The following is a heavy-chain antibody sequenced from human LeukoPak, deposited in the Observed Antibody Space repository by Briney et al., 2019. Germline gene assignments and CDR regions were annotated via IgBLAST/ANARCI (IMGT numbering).Heavy chain of an antibody. Sequence: GGSLRLSCAASGFTFDDYAMHWVRQAPGKGLEWVSLISGDGGSTYYADSVKGRFTISRDNSKNSLYLQMNSLRTEDTALYYCAKDTYYYDSSGYRIGYFDHSGQGTLVTVSS. CDR3: AKDTYYYDSSGYRIGYFDH. D-gene: IGHD3-22*01. V-gene: IGHV3-43*02. CDR1: GFTFDDYA. CDR2: ISGDGGST. J-gene: IGHJ4*02.